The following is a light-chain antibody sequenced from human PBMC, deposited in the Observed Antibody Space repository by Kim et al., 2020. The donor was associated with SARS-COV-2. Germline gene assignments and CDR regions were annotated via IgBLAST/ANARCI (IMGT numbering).Light chain of an antibody. CDR1: RLRSYY. Sequence: ALGQTVRITCQGDRLRSYYAIWYQQKPGQAPVLVIYGKNNRPSGIQDRFSGSSSGNTASLTITGAQAEDEADYYCNSRDSSGNHLVFGGGTQLTVL. J-gene: IGLJ3*02. V-gene: IGLV3-19*01. CDR3: NSRDSSGNHLV. CDR2: GKN.